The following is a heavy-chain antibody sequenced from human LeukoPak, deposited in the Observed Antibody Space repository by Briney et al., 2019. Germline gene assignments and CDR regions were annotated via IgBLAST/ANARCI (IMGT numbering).Heavy chain of an antibody. CDR3: ARGPGDYVWGSYYDY. CDR2: IYHSGST. Sequence: TLSLTCTVSGGSISSGGYYWSWIRQPPGKGLEWIGYIYHSGSTYYNPSLKSRVTISVDRSKNQFSLKLSSVTAADTAVYYCARGPGDYVWGSYYDYWGQGTLVTVSS. CDR1: GGSISSGGYY. D-gene: IGHD3-16*01. V-gene: IGHV4-30-2*01. J-gene: IGHJ4*02.